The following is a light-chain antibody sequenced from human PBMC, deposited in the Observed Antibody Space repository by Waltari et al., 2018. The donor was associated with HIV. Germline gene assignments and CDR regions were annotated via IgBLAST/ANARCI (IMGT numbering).Light chain of an antibody. CDR3: CSYAGSSTLV. Sequence: TISCTGTSSNIGTYNLVSWHQQHPGKAPKTLIYEVSQRPSGVSNRFSGSKSGNTASLTISGLQAEDEADYYCCSYAGSSTLVFGGGTKVTVL. CDR2: EVS. CDR1: SSNIGTYNL. V-gene: IGLV2-23*02. J-gene: IGLJ3*02.